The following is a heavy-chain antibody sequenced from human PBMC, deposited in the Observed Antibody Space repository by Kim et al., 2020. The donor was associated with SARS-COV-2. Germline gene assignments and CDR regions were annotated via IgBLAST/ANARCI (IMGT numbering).Heavy chain of an antibody. Sequence: SETLSLTCTVSGGSISSSSYYWGWIRQPPGKGLEWIGSIYYSMSTYYNPSLKSRVTISVDTSKNQFSLKLSSVTAADTAVYYCARHSLRFLEWANWFDPWGQGTLVTVSS. D-gene: IGHD3-3*01. CDR2: IYYSMST. V-gene: IGHV4-39*01. CDR3: ARHSLRFLEWANWFDP. J-gene: IGHJ5*02. CDR1: GGSISSSSYY.